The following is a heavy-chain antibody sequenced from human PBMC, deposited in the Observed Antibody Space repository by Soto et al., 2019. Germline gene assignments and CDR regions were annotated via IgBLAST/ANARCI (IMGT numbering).Heavy chain of an antibody. Sequence: GGSLRLSCAASGFTFSSYAMSWVRQAPGKGLEWVSAISGSGGSTYYADSVKGRFTISRDNSKNTLYLQMNSLRAEDTAVYYCAKDPQAVAGWVGYYYYYMDVWGKGTTVTVSS. D-gene: IGHD6-19*01. CDR3: AKDPQAVAGWVGYYYYYMDV. J-gene: IGHJ6*03. CDR2: ISGSGGST. V-gene: IGHV3-23*01. CDR1: GFTFSSYA.